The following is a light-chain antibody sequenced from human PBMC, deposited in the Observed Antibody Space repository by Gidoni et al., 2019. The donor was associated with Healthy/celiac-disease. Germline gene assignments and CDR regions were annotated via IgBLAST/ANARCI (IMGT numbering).Light chain of an antibody. J-gene: IGKJ4*01. CDR1: QSISRD. CDR2: AAS. CDR3: QQSYSTPLT. V-gene: IGKV1-39*01. Sequence: IQMTQSPSSLSASVGDRVTVTCRASQSISRDLNWYQQKPGKAPKLLIYAASSVQSAGPSRFSGSGSGTDFTLTINSLQPEDSAIYYCQQSYSTPLTFGGGTKVEIK.